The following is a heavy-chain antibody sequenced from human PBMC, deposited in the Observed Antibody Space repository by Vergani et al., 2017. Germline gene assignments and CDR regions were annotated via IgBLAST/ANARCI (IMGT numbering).Heavy chain of an antibody. CDR2: ISAYNGNT. CDR3: AREQWLPIDYFDY. CDR1: GYTLTSNG. J-gene: IGHJ4*02. D-gene: IGHD6-19*01. Sequence: QVQVVQSGAEVKKPGPSVRVSGKVLGYTLTSNGISWVRQAPGQGLEWMGWISAYNGNTNNAQKLQGRVTMTTDTSTSTAYMELRSLRSDDTAVYYCAREQWLPIDYFDYWGQGTLVTVSS. V-gene: IGHV1-18*04.